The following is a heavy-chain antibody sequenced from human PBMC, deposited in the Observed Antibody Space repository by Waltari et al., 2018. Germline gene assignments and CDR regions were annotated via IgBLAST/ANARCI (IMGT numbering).Heavy chain of an antibody. Sequence: QVQLVQSGAEVKKPRASVTVSCKASGYTFSAYGISWVRQAPGQGLEWMGWISGNNGHTNHAQKFQGRLIMTEDTSATTVYMELTYLTSDDTAVYYCARERHRLMEEGYLMALDPWGQGTLVTVSS. CDR1: GYTFSAYG. CDR2: ISGNNGHT. D-gene: IGHD3-3*01. V-gene: IGHV1-18*01. J-gene: IGHJ5*02. CDR3: ARERHRLMEEGYLMALDP.